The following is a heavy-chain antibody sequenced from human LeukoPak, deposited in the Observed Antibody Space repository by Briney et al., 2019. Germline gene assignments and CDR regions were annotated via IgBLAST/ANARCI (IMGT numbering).Heavy chain of an antibody. CDR2: ISYDGSNK. D-gene: IGHD6-13*01. Sequence: PGRSLRLSCAASGFTFSSYAMHWVRQAPGKGLEWVAVISYDGSNKYYADSVKGRFTISRDNSKNMLYLQMNSLRAEDTAVYYCARQTTAGTSFDVWGQGTSVTVSS. V-gene: IGHV3-30-3*01. CDR3: ARQTTAGTSFDV. CDR1: GFTFSSYA. J-gene: IGHJ6*02.